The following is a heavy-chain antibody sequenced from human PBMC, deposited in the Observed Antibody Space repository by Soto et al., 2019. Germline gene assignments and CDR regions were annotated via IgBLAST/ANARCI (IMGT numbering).Heavy chain of an antibody. CDR1: GYTLTELS. CDR3: ARGLTVYSAVLHYYYLLAV. V-gene: IGHV1-24*01. CDR2: FDPEDGET. D-gene: IGHD2-8*01. J-gene: IGHJ6*01. Sequence: ASVKVSCKVSGYTLTELSMHWVRQAPGKGLEWMGGFDPEDGETIYAQKFQGRVTMTEDTSTDTAYMELSSLRSEDTAVYYCARGLTVYSAVLHYYYLLAVWGQGTTVTVSA.